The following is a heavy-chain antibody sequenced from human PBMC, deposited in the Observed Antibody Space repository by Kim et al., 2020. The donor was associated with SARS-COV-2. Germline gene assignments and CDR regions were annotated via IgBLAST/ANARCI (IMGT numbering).Heavy chain of an antibody. D-gene: IGHD6-19*01. J-gene: IGHJ3*02. V-gene: IGHV3-23*01. CDR2: ISGSGGST. CDR1: GFTFSSYA. Sequence: GGSLRLSCAASGFTFSSYAMSWVRQAPGKGLEWVSAISGSGGSTYYADSVKGRFTISRDNSKNTLYLQMNSLRAEDTAVYYCAKDWGSGWTQDPRDDAFDIWGQGTMVTVSS. CDR3: AKDWGSGWTQDPRDDAFDI.